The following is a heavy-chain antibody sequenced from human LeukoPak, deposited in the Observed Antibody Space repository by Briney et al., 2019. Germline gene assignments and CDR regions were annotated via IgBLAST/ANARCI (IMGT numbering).Heavy chain of an antibody. CDR3: ARMPVNYYDGSGYQNYFDY. Sequence: ASVKVSCKASGGTFSSYAISWVRQAPGQGLEWMGGIIPIFGTANYAQKFQGRVTITADESTSTAYMELSSLRSEDTAVYYCARMPVNYYDGSGYQNYFDYWGQGTLVTVSS. V-gene: IGHV1-69*13. D-gene: IGHD3-22*01. CDR1: GGTFSSYA. CDR2: IIPIFGTA. J-gene: IGHJ4*02.